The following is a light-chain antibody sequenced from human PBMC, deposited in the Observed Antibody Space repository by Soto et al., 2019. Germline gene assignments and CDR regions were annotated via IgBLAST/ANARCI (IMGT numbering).Light chain of an antibody. V-gene: IGKV1-5*01. Sequence: DIQMTQSPSTLSASVGDRVTITCRASQSISSWLAWYQQKPGKAPKLLIYDASSLESGVPSRFSGGGSGTEFTLTISSLQPDDFATYYCQQYNSYRTFGQGTNVELK. CDR1: QSISSW. J-gene: IGKJ1*01. CDR3: QQYNSYRT. CDR2: DAS.